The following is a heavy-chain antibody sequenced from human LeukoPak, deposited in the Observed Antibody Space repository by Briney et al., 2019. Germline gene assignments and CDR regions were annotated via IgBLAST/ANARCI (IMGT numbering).Heavy chain of an antibody. Sequence: GGSLRLSCAASGFTFSSYWMTWVRQAPGKGLEWVANIKEDGNEKYYVDSVKGRFTISRDNAKNSLYLQMNSLRAEDTALYYCATSYAPWLQLGFDAFDIWGQGTMVTVSS. CDR2: IKEDGNEK. J-gene: IGHJ3*02. CDR1: GFTFSSYW. D-gene: IGHD5-24*01. V-gene: IGHV3-7*03. CDR3: ATSYAPWLQLGFDAFDI.